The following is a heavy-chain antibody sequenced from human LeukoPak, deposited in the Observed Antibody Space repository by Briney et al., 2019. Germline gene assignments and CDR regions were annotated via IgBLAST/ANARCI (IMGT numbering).Heavy chain of an antibody. CDR1: GGSISTYH. D-gene: IGHD3-3*02. CDR3: AGELGSAFDI. J-gene: IGHJ3*02. Sequence: SETLSLTCTVSGGSISTYHWSWIRQPPGKGLEWIGYFYYNGDTNYSPSLKSRVVISADTSQNQLSLMVRSVTAADTALYYCAGELGSAFDIWGQGIMVIVSS. V-gene: IGHV4-59*01. CDR2: FYYNGDT.